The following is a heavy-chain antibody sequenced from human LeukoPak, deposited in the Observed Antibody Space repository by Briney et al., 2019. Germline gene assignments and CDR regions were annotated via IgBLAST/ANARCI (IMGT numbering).Heavy chain of an antibody. CDR1: GGSISSYY. J-gene: IGHJ5*02. D-gene: IGHD2-15*01. CDR3: ARGSSYCSGGSCYSNWFDP. V-gene: IGHV4-59*12. CDR2: IYYSGST. Sequence: PSETLSLTCTVSGGSISSYYWSWIRQPPGKGLEWIGYIYYSGSTNYNPSLKSRVTISVDTSKNQFSLKLSSVTAADTAVYYCARGSSYCSGGSCYSNWFDPWGQGTLVTVSS.